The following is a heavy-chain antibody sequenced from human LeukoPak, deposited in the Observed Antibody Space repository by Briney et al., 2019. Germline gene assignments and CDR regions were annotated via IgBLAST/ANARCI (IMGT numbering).Heavy chain of an antibody. V-gene: IGHV3-7*01. J-gene: IGHJ5*02. CDR3: ARGDYGDINWFDP. CDR2: IKQDGSEK. Sequence: GGSLRLSCAASGFTFSSYWMSWVRQAPGKGLEWVANIKQDGSEKYYVDSVKGRFTISRDNAKNTLYLQMNSLRAEDTAVYYCARGDYGDINWFDPWGQGTLVTVSS. CDR1: GFTFSSYW. D-gene: IGHD4-17*01.